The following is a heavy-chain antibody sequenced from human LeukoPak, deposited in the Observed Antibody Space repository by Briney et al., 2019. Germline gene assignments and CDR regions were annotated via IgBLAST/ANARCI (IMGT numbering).Heavy chain of an antibody. J-gene: IGHJ4*02. CDR1: GGTFSSHG. Sequence: GASVKVSCKASGGTFSSHGISWVRQAPGQGLEWMGRIIPILGIANYAQKFQGRVTITADKSTSTAYMELSSLRSEDTAVYYCAAYVDTAMVFDYWGQGTLVTVSS. CDR2: IIPILGIA. CDR3: AAYVDTAMVFDY. D-gene: IGHD5-18*01. V-gene: IGHV1-69*04.